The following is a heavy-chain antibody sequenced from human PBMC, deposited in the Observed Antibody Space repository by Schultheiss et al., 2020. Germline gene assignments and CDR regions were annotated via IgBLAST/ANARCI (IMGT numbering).Heavy chain of an antibody. CDR2: INPSGGST. V-gene: IGHV1-46*01. J-gene: IGHJ6*02. CDR3: AREGNYYDSSGHYHVYAMGV. Sequence: ASVKVSCKASGYIFTFYSMHWVRQAPGQGLEWMGIINPSGGSTSYAQKFQGRVTMTRDTSTSTVYMELSRLRSDDTAVYYCAREGNYYDSSGHYHVYAMGVWGQGTTVTVSS. D-gene: IGHD3-22*01. CDR1: GYIFTFYS.